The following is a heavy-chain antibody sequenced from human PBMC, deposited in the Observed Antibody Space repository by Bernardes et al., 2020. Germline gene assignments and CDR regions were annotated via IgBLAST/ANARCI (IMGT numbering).Heavy chain of an antibody. D-gene: IGHD6-19*01. CDR1: GFLFSSYS. V-gene: IGHV3-33*01. CDR2: IWYDGSNK. CDR3: ARDRAVAGYGYYIDV. Sequence: GGSLRLSCVASGFLFSSYSMHWVRQAPGKGLEWAAVIWYDGSNKYYADSVKGRFTISRDNSKNTMYLQMNSLRAEDTAVYYCARDRAVAGYGYYIDVWGKGTTVTVSS. J-gene: IGHJ6*03.